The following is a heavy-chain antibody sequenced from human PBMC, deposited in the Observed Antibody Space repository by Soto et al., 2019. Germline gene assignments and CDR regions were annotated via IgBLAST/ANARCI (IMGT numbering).Heavy chain of an antibody. D-gene: IGHD1-7*01. J-gene: IGHJ4*02. V-gene: IGHV4-4*07. CDR2: IYPSGST. CDR3: ARDPGDITGTPGYYFDD. Sequence: SETLSLTCTVSGGSISSNYCSWLRQPPGKGLEWIGRIYPSGSTNYNPSLKSRVTMSVDTSKNQFSLKLRSVTAADTAVYYCARDPGDITGTPGYYFDDWGQGTLVTVSS. CDR1: GGSISSNY.